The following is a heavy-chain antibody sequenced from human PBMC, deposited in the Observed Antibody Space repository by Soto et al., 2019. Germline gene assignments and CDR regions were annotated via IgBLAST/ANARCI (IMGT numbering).Heavy chain of an antibody. CDR1: GFTFSSYG. D-gene: IGHD6-13*01. V-gene: IGHV3-30*18. CDR2: ISYDGSNK. Sequence: QVQLVESGGGVVQPGRSLRLSCAASGFTFSSYGMHWVRQAPGKGLEWVAVISYDGSNKYYADSVKGRFTISRDNSKKTMYLQMNSLRGEDTAVYYCAKEGVSVSLRWYERWFRNPVVFGGQGNLVTVSS. J-gene: IGHJ4*02. CDR3: AKEGVSVSLRWYERWFRNPVVF.